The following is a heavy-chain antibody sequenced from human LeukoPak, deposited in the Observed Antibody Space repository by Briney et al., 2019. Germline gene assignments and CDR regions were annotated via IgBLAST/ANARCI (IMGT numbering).Heavy chain of an antibody. CDR3: VKSNSRYQPWTLDI. Sequence: SETLSLTCAVYGGSFSGYYWSWIRQPPGKGLEWIGEINYSGSTNYNPSLKSRVTISVDTSKNQFSLKLSSVTAADTAMYYCVKSNSRYQPWTLDIWGRGTMVTVSS. D-gene: IGHD2-2*01. CDR1: GGSFSGYY. CDR2: INYSGST. J-gene: IGHJ3*02. V-gene: IGHV4-34*01.